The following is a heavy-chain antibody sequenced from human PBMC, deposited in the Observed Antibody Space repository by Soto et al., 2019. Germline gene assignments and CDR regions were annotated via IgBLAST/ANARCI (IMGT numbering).Heavy chain of an antibody. Sequence: QVQLVQSGAELRKPGSAVKLSCKASGGTFRNSPISWVRQIPGQGTEWMGRIIPSPARTIYSRKFRGRVTLTADKSTQTVYMTLSSLTTEDSGVYYCARDQVGASSFDYWGQGTRVTVSS. CDR3: ARDQVGASSFDY. CDR1: GGTFRNSP. V-gene: IGHV1-69*08. CDR2: IIPSPART. J-gene: IGHJ4*02. D-gene: IGHD1-26*01.